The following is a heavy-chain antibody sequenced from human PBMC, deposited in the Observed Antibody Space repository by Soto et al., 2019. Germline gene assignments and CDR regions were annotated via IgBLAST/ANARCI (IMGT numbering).Heavy chain of an antibody. Sequence: SETLSLTCTVSGGSISSTTYYWTWIRQPPGKGLEWIGYIYYSGSTYYNPSLKSRVTISVDTSKNQFSLKLSSVTAADTAVYYCARGRAPPRFGYNWFDPWGQGTLVTVSS. CDR3: ARGRAPPRFGYNWFDP. D-gene: IGHD3-10*01. CDR2: IYYSGST. V-gene: IGHV4-31*02. J-gene: IGHJ5*02. CDR1: GGSISSTTYY.